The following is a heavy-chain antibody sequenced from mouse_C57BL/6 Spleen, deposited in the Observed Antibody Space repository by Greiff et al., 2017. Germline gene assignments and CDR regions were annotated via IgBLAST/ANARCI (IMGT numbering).Heavy chain of an antibody. V-gene: IGHV1-69*01. J-gene: IGHJ4*01. D-gene: IGHD1-1*01. Sequence: QVQLQQPGAELVMPGASVKLSCKASGYTFTSYWMHWVKQRPGQGLEWIGEIDPSDSYTNYNQKFKGKSTLTVDKSSSTAYMQLSSLTSEDSAVYYCARITTVAKDYWGQGTSVTVSS. CDR3: ARITTVAKDY. CDR1: GYTFTSYW. CDR2: IDPSDSYT.